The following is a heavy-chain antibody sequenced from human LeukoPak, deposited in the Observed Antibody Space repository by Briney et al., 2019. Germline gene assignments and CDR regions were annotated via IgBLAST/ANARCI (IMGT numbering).Heavy chain of an antibody. Sequence: ASVKVSCKASGYTFTGYHMHWVRQAPGQGLEWMGWINPNSGGTNCAQKFQGRVTMTRDTSISTAYMELSSLRSDDTAVYCCARDRPGYSSWFDPWGQGTQVTVSS. CDR3: ARDRPGYSSWFDP. V-gene: IGHV1-2*02. J-gene: IGHJ5*02. CDR1: GYTFTGYH. D-gene: IGHD6-19*01. CDR2: INPNSGGT.